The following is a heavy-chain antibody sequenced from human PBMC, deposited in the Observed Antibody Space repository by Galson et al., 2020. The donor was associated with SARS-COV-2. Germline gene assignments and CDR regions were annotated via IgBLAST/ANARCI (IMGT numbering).Heavy chain of an antibody. CDR1: GFTFRSYA. CDR2: IGPSGRNT. Sequence: GGSLRLSCTAFGFTFRSYAITWVPQAPGKGLEWVSTIGPSGRNTYIADPVKGRFTISRDNSKNTVYLKMNSMRAGDTAVYYCAPEARVTKGYAYWGQGTLVTVSS. J-gene: IGHJ4*02. V-gene: IGHV3-23*01. CDR3: APEARVTKGYAY. D-gene: IGHD4-17*01.